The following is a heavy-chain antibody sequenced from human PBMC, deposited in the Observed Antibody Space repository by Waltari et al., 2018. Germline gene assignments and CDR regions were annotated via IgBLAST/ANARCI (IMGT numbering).Heavy chain of an antibody. CDR1: GGSISSHY. CDR3: ARASGRGYYFDY. Sequence: QVQLQESGPGLVKPSETLSLTCTVSGGSISSHYWSWIRQPPGKGLEWIGYIYTSGSTNSNPALKSRVTMSVDTSKNQFSLKLSSVTAADTAVYYCARASGRGYYFDYWGQGTLVTVSS. D-gene: IGHD1-26*01. J-gene: IGHJ4*02. CDR2: IYTSGST. V-gene: IGHV4-4*08.